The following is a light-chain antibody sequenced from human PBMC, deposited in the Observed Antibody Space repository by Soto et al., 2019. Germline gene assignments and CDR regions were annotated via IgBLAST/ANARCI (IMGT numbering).Light chain of an antibody. Sequence: EIVLTQSPGTLSLSPGERATLSCRASQSVSSSHLAWYQQKPGQAPRLLMYGTSSRATGIPDRFSGSGSGTDSTLTISRLEPEDFAVYYCQQFSSPSLYTFGQGTKLEIK. CDR1: QSVSSSH. V-gene: IGKV3-20*01. CDR2: GTS. J-gene: IGKJ2*01. CDR3: QQFSSPSLYT.